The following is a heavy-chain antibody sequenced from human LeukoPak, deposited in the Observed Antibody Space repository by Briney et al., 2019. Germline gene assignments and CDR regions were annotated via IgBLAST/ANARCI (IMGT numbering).Heavy chain of an antibody. CDR2: ISYDGSNK. D-gene: IGHD3-3*01. Sequence: GGSLRLSCAASGFPFSSYAMHWVRQAPGKGLEWVAVISYDGSNKYYAASAKGRSTSSIDNSKNTLYLQMNTLRAEDTAVYYCARGPSYDFWSGYLYYFDYWGQGTLVTVSS. J-gene: IGHJ4*02. CDR1: GFPFSSYA. CDR3: ARGPSYDFWSGYLYYFDY. V-gene: IGHV3-30-3*01.